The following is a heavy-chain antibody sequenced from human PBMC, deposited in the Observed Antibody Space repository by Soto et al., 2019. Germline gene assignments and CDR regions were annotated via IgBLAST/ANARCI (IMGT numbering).Heavy chain of an antibody. J-gene: IGHJ4*02. CDR1: GFTFTRYS. CDR2: ISSTTNYI. CDR3: ARESEDLTSNFDY. Sequence: GGSLRLSCAASGFTFTRYSMNRVRQAPGKGLEWVSSISSTTNYIYYADSMKGRFTVSRDNAKNSVYLEMNSLSAEDTAVYYCARESEDLTSNFDYWGQGTLVTVSS. V-gene: IGHV3-21*01.